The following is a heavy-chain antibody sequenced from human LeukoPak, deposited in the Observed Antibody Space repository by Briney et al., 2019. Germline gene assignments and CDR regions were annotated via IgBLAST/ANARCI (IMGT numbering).Heavy chain of an antibody. CDR1: GGSISSYY. CDR2: IYTSGST. J-gene: IGHJ4*02. Sequence: SETLSLTCTVSGGSISSYYWSWIRQPAGKGLEWIGRIYTSGSTNYNPSLKSRVTISVDTSKNQFSLKLSSVTAADTAVYYCARESNYDYVWGSYRYPSNFDYWGQGTLVTVSS. D-gene: IGHD3-16*02. V-gene: IGHV4-4*07. CDR3: ARESNYDYVWGSYRYPSNFDY.